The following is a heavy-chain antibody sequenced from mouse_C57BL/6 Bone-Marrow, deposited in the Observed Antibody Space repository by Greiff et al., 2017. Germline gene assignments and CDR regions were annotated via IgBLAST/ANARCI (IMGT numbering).Heavy chain of an antibody. V-gene: IGHV5-4*01. CDR1: GFTFSSYA. CDR2: ISDGGSYT. J-gene: IGHJ3*01. CDR3: ARDYYDYDWFAY. Sequence: EVQRVESGGGLVKPGGSLKLSCAASGFTFSSYAMPWVRQTPEKRLEWVATISDGGSYTYYPDNVKGRFTISRDNAKNNLYLQMSHLKSEDTAMYYCARDYYDYDWFAYWGQGTLVTVSA. D-gene: IGHD2-4*01.